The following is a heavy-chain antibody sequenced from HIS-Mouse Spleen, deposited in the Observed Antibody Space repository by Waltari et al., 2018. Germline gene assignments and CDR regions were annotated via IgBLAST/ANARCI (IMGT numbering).Heavy chain of an antibody. CDR2: IYWCDDN. CDR3: AHTDYSDAFDI. CDR1: GFSLSTSGVG. D-gene: IGHD4-4*01. J-gene: IGHJ3*02. Sequence: QITLKESGPTLVKPTQTLTLTCTFSGFSLSTSGVGVGWIRQPPGTALVWLALIYWCDDNRYRPPLKIKLTITKDTSKNQLVLTMTNRDPVDTATYYCAHTDYSDAFDIWGQGTMVTVSS. V-gene: IGHV2-5*01.